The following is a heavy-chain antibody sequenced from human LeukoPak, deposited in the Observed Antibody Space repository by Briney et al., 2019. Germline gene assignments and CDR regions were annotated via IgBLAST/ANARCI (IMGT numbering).Heavy chain of an antibody. V-gene: IGHV1-2*02. D-gene: IGHD2-2*01. Sequence: ASVKVSCKASGYTFTGYYMHWVRQAPGQGLEWMGWINPNSGGTNYAQKFQGRATMTRDTSISTAYMELSRLRSDDTAVYYCARVLVVPAAIGGWFDPWGQGTLVTVSS. CDR2: INPNSGGT. J-gene: IGHJ5*02. CDR3: ARVLVVPAAIGGWFDP. CDR1: GYTFTGYY.